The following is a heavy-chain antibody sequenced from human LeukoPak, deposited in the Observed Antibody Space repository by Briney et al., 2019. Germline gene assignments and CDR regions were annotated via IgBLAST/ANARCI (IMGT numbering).Heavy chain of an antibody. J-gene: IGHJ4*02. D-gene: IGHD6-25*01. V-gene: IGHV1-2*02. Sequence: ASVKVSCTASGYTFTSDDIIWVRQAPGQGLEWMGWINPNINGTNYAQKFQGRVTMTGDRSISTAYMELSRLRSDDTAVYYWARARTPGSGYGVDYWGQGTVVTVSS. CDR1: GYTFTSDD. CDR2: INPNINGT. CDR3: ARARTPGSGYGVDY.